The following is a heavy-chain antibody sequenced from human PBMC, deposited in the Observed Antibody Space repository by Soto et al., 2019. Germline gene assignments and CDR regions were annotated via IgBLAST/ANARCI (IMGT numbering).Heavy chain of an antibody. Sequence: QVQLVQSGAEVKKPGSSVKVSCNASGGTFSSYAISWVRQAPGQGLEWMGGIIPIFGTANYAQKFQGRVTITADESTSTAYMALSSLRSEDTAVYYCARGAGTVVKGYFDCWGQGTLVTVSS. V-gene: IGHV1-69*01. D-gene: IGHD3-22*01. J-gene: IGHJ4*02. CDR3: ARGAGTVVKGYFDC. CDR1: GGTFSSYA. CDR2: IIPIFGTA.